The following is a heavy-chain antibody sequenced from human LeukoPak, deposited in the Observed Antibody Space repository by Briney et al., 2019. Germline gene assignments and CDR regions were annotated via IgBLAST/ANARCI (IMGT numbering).Heavy chain of an antibody. CDR1: GFTFSSYS. CDR2: ISSSSSTI. J-gene: IGHJ4*02. D-gene: IGHD2-21*02. V-gene: IGHV3-48*02. CDR3: ARVEPLAYCGGDCYSGFLFDY. Sequence: GGSLRLSCAASGFTFSSYSMNWVRQAPGKGLEWVSYISSSSSTIYYADSVKGRFTISRDNAKNSLYPQMNSLRDEDTAVYYCARVEPLAYCGGDCYSGFLFDYWGQGTLVTVSS.